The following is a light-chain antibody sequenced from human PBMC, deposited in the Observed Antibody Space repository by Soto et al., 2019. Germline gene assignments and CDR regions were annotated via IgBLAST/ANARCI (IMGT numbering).Light chain of an antibody. J-gene: IGKJ1*01. Sequence: DIQMTQSPSTLSASVGDRVTITCRASQIISSWLAWYQQKPVKAPNLLIYDASSLESGVTSRFSGSGSGTEFTLTISSLQPDDFATYYCQQYNSYSTFGQGTKVDIK. CDR2: DAS. CDR3: QQYNSYST. V-gene: IGKV1-5*01. CDR1: QIISSW.